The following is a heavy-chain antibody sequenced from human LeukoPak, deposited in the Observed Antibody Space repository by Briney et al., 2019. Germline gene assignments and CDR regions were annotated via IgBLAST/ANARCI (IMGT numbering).Heavy chain of an antibody. D-gene: IGHD2-21*02. V-gene: IGHV3-23*01. CDR2: ISDNSGRT. J-gene: IGHJ5*02. Sequence: GGSLRLSCAASGFSLSNYAMSWVRQAPGKGLEWVSAISDNSGRTFYADSVKGRFSISRDNSNNMVYLQMNSLRADDTAVYYCAKDVKSAVTGQFDPWGQGTLVTVPS. CDR3: AKDVKSAVTGQFDP. CDR1: GFSLSNYA.